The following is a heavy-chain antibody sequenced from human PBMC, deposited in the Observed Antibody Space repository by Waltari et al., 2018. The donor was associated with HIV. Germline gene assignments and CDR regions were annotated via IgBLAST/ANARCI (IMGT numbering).Heavy chain of an antibody. D-gene: IGHD4-17*01. CDR3: ARVTTVTGDSYFYYGMDV. Sequence: SGYTFTGYYLHWVRQAPGQGLEWMGRINPNSGGTNYAQKFQARVTMTRDTSIGAAYMELSSLRPNDTAVYYCARVTTVTGDSYFYYGMDVWGQGTTVTVSS. CDR2: INPNSGGT. J-gene: IGHJ6*02. V-gene: IGHV1-2*06. CDR1: GYTFTGYY.